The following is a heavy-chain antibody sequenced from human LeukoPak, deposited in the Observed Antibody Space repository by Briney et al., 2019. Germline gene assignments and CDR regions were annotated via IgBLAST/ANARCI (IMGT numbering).Heavy chain of an antibody. CDR1: GGSISSSY. V-gene: IGHV4-59*01. CDR2: IYNSGST. D-gene: IGHD1-26*01. CDR3: ARGATAWVHFGS. Sequence: SETLSLTCTVSGGSISSSYWSWIRQPPGKGLEWIGYIYNSGSTSYNPSLKSRVTISLDTSKNQFSLRLSSVTAADTAAYYCARGATAWVHFGSWGQGTLVTVSS. J-gene: IGHJ4*02.